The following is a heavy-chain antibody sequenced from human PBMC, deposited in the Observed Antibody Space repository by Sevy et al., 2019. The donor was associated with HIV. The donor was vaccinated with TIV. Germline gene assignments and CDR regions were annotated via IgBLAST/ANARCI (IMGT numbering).Heavy chain of an antibody. CDR3: ARPDDSSGYYIEYFQH. V-gene: IGHV3-21*01. CDR1: AFTFSSYS. CDR2: ISSSSTYI. J-gene: IGHJ1*01. D-gene: IGHD3-22*01. Sequence: GGSLRLSCAASAFTFSSYSRNWVRQAPGKGLEWVSSISSSSTYIYYADSVKGRFTISRDNAKNSLYLQMNSLRGEDTAVYYCARPDDSSGYYIEYFQHWGQGTLVTVSS.